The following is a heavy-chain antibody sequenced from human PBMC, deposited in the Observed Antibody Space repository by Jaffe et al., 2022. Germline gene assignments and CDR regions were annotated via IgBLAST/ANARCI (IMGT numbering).Heavy chain of an antibody. Sequence: QVQLQESGPGLVKPSETLSLTCAVSGYSISSGYFWGWIRQPPGKGLEWIGSIYHSGSTYYNPSLKSRVALSVDTSKNQFSLRLRSVTAADTAVYYCARLHLLGYCSDGSCPLGDIWGQGTMVTVSS. V-gene: IGHV4-38-2*01. CDR3: ARLHLLGYCSDGSCPLGDI. D-gene: IGHD2-15*01. J-gene: IGHJ3*02. CDR1: GYSISSGYF. CDR2: IYHSGST.